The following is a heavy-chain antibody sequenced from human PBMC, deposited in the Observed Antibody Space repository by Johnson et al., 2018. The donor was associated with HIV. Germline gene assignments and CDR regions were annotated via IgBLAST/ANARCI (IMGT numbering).Heavy chain of an antibody. CDR2: ICGSGGTT. CDR3: ARDGKVGATPRRAFDI. CDR1: GFTFRTYW. V-gene: IGHV3-23*04. J-gene: IGHJ3*02. D-gene: IGHD1-26*01. Sequence: VQLVESGGGFVQSGGSLRLSCAASGFTFRTYWMHWVRQAPGKGLVWVSAICGSGGTTYYADSVKGRFTISRDNSKNTLYLQMNSLRAEDTAVYYCARDGKVGATPRRAFDIWGQGTMVTVSS.